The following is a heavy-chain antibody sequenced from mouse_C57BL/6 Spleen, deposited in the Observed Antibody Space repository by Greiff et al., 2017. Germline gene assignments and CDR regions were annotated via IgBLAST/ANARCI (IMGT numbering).Heavy chain of an antibody. D-gene: IGHD1-1*01. J-gene: IGHJ1*03. CDR2: IWWDDDK. CDR3: ARMGDLPSLLYWYFDV. V-gene: IGHV8-8*01. CDR1: GFSLSTFGMG. Sequence: QVTLKVCGPGILQPSQTLSLTCSFSGFSLSTFGMGVGWIRQPSGKGLEWLAHIWWDDDKCYNPALKRRLTISQDTFKNQVFLKISNVDTADTATYYCARMGDLPSLLYWYFDVWGTGTTVTVAS.